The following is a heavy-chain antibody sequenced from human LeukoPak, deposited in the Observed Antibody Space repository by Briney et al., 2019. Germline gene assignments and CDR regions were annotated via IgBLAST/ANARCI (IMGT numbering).Heavy chain of an antibody. CDR2: IYTSEST. J-gene: IGHJ5*02. Sequence: SETLSLTCTVTGGSISSYYWSWIRQPARKGLEWIGRIYTSESTNYNPSLKSRVTMSVDTSKNQFSLRLSSVTAADTAVYYCARDATFYYDSAGTNWFDPWGQGTLVTVSS. CDR1: GGSISSYY. V-gene: IGHV4-4*07. CDR3: ARDATFYYDSAGTNWFDP. D-gene: IGHD3-22*01.